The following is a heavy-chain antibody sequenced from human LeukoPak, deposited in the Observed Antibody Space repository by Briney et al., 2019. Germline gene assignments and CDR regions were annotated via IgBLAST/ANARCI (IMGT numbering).Heavy chain of an antibody. CDR2: ISANGEST. J-gene: IGHJ4*02. CDR1: GFTFSNYD. D-gene: IGHD6-19*01. CDR3: AKDRGSGWYYFDY. Sequence: GGPLRLSCAGSGFTFSNYDMSWVRQAPGKGLEWVSSISANGESTYHTDSVKGRLTISRDNSKNTLYLHMNSLRAEDTALYYCAKDRGSGWYYFDYWGQGTLVTVSS. V-gene: IGHV3-23*01.